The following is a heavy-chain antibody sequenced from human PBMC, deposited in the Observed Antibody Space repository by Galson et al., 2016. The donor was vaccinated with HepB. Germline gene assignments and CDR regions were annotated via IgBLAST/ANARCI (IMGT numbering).Heavy chain of an antibody. V-gene: IGHV3-23*01. D-gene: IGHD1-26*01. CDR1: GFTFRSNV. Sequence: SLRLSCAASGFTFRSNVINWVRQAPGKGLEWVSGISGSGGSTYYADSVRGRFTISRDNSKNTLYLQMNSLRAEDTAVYYCAKDLLGGTFTPYFFDYWGQGTLVTVSS. CDR3: AKDLLGGTFTPYFFDY. J-gene: IGHJ4*02. CDR2: ISGSGGST.